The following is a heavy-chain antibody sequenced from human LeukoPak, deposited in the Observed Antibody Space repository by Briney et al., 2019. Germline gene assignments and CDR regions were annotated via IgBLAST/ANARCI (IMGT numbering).Heavy chain of an antibody. CDR1: GFPFSNYC. CDR3: MGFNWFDP. V-gene: IGHV3-30*03. J-gene: IGHJ5*02. CDR2: ISHDGSNK. Sequence: GGALRLSFAASGFPFSNYCMHWGRPAPGKGLEWVAVISHDGSNKYYADSLKGQFTISRDNSKNTLYLQMNSLRAEDTAVYYCMGFNWFDPWGQGTLVTVSS.